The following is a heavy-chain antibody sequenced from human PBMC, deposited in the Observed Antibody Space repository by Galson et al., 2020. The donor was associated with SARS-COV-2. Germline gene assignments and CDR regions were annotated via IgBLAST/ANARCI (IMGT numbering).Heavy chain of an antibody. CDR2: ISYDGSNK. CDR1: GFTFSSYG. CDR3: ARCYYYGSGSYYKPAGYYYYGMDV. Sequence: GESLKISCAASGFTFSSYGMHWVRQAPGKGLEWVAVISYDGSNKYYADSVKGRFTISRDNSKNTLYLQMNSLRAEDTAVYYCARCYYYGSGSYYKPAGYYYYGMDVWGQGTTVTVSS. D-gene: IGHD3-10*01. V-gene: IGHV3-30*03. J-gene: IGHJ6*02.